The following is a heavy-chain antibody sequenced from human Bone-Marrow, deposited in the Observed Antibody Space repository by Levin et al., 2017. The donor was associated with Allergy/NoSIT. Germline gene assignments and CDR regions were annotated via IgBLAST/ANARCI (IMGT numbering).Heavy chain of an antibody. D-gene: IGHD5-18*01. CDR2: ISYDGHNK. CDR3: ARGWEYFSYACDY. CDR1: GFNFSNYA. J-gene: IGHJ4*02. V-gene: IGHV3-30*04. Sequence: GGSLRLSCAASGFNFSNYAMHWVRQTPGKGLEWVAVISYDGHNKYYADSVEGRFTISRDNSKNTLYLQMNSLRAEETALYYCARGWEYFSYACDYWGQGTLVAVSS.